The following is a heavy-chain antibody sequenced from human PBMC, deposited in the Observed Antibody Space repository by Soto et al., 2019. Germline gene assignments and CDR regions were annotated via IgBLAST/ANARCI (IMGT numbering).Heavy chain of an antibody. V-gene: IGHV3-23*01. CDR3: WRTTPCPTFWIRASDYYYGMDV. Sequence: PGGSLRLSCAASGFTFSSYAMHWVRQAPGKGLEWVSAISGSGGSTYYADSVKGRFTISRDNSKNTLYLQMNSLRAEDTAVYYCWRTTPCPTFWIRASDYYYGMDVWGQGTTVTVSS. J-gene: IGHJ6*02. D-gene: IGHD1-7*01. CDR1: GFTFSSYA. CDR2: ISGSGGST.